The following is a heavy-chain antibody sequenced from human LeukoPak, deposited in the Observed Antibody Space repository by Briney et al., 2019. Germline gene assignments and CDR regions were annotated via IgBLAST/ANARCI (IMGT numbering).Heavy chain of an antibody. J-gene: IGHJ3*02. CDR2: IYTSGST. CDR1: GGSISSGSYY. CDR3: AKIYYAFWSGYYRAGDAFDI. V-gene: IGHV4-61*02. Sequence: SETLSLTCTVSGGSISSGSYYWSWIRQPAGKGLEWIGRIYTSGSTNYNPSLKSRVTISVDTSKNQFSLKLSSVTAADTAVYYCAKIYYAFWSGYYRAGDAFDIWGQGTMVTVSS. D-gene: IGHD3-3*01.